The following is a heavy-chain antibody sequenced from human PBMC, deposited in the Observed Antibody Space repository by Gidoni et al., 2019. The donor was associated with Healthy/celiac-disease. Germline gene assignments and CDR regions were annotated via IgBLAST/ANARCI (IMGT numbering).Heavy chain of an antibody. CDR2: IKSKTDGGTT. Sequence: AASGFTFSNAWMSWVRQAPGKGLEWVGRIKSKTDGGTTDYAAPVKGRFTISRDDSKNTLYLQMNSLKTEDTAVYYCTTGGTSSWTQFDYWGQGTLVTVSS. CDR1: GFTFSNAW. D-gene: IGHD6-13*01. V-gene: IGHV3-15*01. CDR3: TTGGTSSWTQFDY. J-gene: IGHJ4*02.